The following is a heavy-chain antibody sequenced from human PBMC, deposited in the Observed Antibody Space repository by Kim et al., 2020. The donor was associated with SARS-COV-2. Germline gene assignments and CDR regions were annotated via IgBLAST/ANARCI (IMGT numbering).Heavy chain of an antibody. CDR3: AKDLGDYGNNGYLDN. J-gene: IGHJ4*02. D-gene: IGHD4-17*01. Sequence: GGSLRLSCTASGFNFNTYGMHWVRRAPGKGLEWVALILFDGSGKYYADSVMGRFAISRDNSKNTLYLQMASLRDEDTAVYYCAKDLGDYGNNGYLDNWGQGTLVIVSS. V-gene: IGHV3-30*18. CDR1: GFNFNTYG. CDR2: ILFDGSGK.